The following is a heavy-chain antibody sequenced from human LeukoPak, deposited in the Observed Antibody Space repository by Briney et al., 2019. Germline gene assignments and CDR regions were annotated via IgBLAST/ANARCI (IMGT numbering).Heavy chain of an antibody. D-gene: IGHD6-13*01. CDR3: ASPSIGAAPPFFDY. V-gene: IGHV7-4-1*02. J-gene: IGHJ4*02. CDR1: GYTFISYS. Sequence: ASVKVSRKASGYTFISYSMNWLRQAPGQGLEWMGWIDTKTGNPTYAQGFTGRFVFSLDTSVSTAYLQISSLKAEDTAVYYCASPSIGAAPPFFDYWGQGTLVTVSS. CDR2: IDTKTGNP.